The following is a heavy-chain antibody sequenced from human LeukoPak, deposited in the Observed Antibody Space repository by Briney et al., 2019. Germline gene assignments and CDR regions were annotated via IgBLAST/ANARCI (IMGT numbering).Heavy chain of an antibody. J-gene: IGHJ4*02. CDR3: VPEGRGSEY. CDR2: INPNSGDT. D-gene: IGHD5-24*01. V-gene: IGHV1-2*02. Sequence: ASVKVSCKASGYTFTVYYLHWVRQAPGQGLEWMGWINPNSGDTNYAQKFQGRVTMTRDTSISTAYMELSRLTSDDTAVYYCVPEGRGSEYWGQGTLVTVSS. CDR1: GYTFTVYY.